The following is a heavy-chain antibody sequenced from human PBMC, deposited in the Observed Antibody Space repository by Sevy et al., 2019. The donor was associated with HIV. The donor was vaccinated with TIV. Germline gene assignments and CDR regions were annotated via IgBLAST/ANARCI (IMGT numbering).Heavy chain of an antibody. V-gene: IGHV3-33*01. CDR2: VWYDGINK. J-gene: IGHJ4*02. CDR3: ARDNLLPVMVSMVRGALPYYFDY. CDR1: GFTFSDYG. Sequence: GGSLRLSCTASGFTFSDYGMHWVRQAPGKGLEWVAVVWYDGINKYYGDSVKGRFTISRDNSKNTLYLQMNSLRAEDTAVYYCARDNLLPVMVSMVRGALPYYFDYWGQGTLVTVSS. D-gene: IGHD3-10*01.